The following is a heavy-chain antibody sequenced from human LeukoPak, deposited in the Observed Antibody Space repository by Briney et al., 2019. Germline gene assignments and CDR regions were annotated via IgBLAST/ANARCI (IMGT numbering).Heavy chain of an antibody. CDR1: GGSISSSNW. V-gene: IGHV4-4*02. J-gene: IGHJ3*02. CDR2: IYHSGST. D-gene: IGHD3-3*01. Sequence: PSGTLSLTCAVSGGSISSSNWWSWVRQPPGKGLEWIGEIYHSGSTNYNPSLKSRITISVDKSKNQFSLKLSSVTAADTAVYYCARGAVFGVVPLSSGNAFDIWGQGTMVTVSS. CDR3: ARGAVFGVVPLSSGNAFDI.